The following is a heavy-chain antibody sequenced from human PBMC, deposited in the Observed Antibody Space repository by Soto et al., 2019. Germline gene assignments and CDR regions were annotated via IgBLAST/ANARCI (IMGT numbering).Heavy chain of an antibody. CDR3: ARSAHSDAFDI. CDR1: GFTFSSFW. Sequence: SGWSLRLSCAASGFTFSSFWMSWVRQAPGKGLEWVANIKQDGSEKYYVDSVKGRFTISRDNAKNSLYLQMNSLRAEDTAVYYCARSAHSDAFDIWGQGTMVTV. D-gene: IGHD6-25*01. V-gene: IGHV3-7*03. J-gene: IGHJ3*02. CDR2: IKQDGSEK.